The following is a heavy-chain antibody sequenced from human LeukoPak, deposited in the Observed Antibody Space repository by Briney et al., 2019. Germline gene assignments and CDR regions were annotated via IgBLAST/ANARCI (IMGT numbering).Heavy chain of an antibody. Sequence: GGSLRLSCAASGFTFSSYSMNWVRQAPGKGLEWVSSISSSSSYIYYADSVKGRFTISRDNAKNLLYLQMNSLRAEDTAVYYCARDRSITFGGVIAHWGQGTLVTVSS. CDR1: GFTFSSYS. V-gene: IGHV3-21*01. CDR3: ARDRSITFGGVIAH. D-gene: IGHD3-16*02. CDR2: ISSSSSYI. J-gene: IGHJ4*02.